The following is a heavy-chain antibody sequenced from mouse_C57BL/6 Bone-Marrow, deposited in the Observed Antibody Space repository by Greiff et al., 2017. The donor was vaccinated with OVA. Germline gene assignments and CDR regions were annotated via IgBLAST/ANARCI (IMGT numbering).Heavy chain of an antibody. CDR1: GFNIKDYY. CDR2: IDPEDGDT. J-gene: IGHJ2*01. Sequence: VQLQQSGAELVRPGASVKLSCTASGFNIKDYYMHWVKQRPEQGLEWIGRIDPEDGDTEYAPKFQGKATMTANTSSNTAYLQLSSLTSEDTAVYYCTTNYYGSSYGGYYLDYWGQGTTLTVSS. D-gene: IGHD1-1*01. CDR3: TTNYYGSSYGGYYLDY. V-gene: IGHV14-1*01.